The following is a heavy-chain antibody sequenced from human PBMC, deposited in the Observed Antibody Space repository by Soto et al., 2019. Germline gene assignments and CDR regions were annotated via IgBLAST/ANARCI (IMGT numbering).Heavy chain of an antibody. Sequence: SETLSLTCTVSGGSISSGSYYWSWIRQHPGKGLEWIGYIYYSGSTYYNPSLKSRVTISVDTSKNQFSLKLSSVTAADTAVHYCARRYSSSSGLDYWGQGTLVTVSS. CDR3: ARRYSSSSGLDY. CDR2: IYYSGST. CDR1: GGSISSGSYY. D-gene: IGHD6-6*01. V-gene: IGHV4-31*03. J-gene: IGHJ4*02.